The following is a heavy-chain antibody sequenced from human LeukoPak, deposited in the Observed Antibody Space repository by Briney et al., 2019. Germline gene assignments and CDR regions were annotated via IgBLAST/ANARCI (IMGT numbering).Heavy chain of an antibody. V-gene: IGHV3-30*03. CDR3: ARGDVLRFLEWLLSLDY. CDR1: GFTFSSYS. D-gene: IGHD3-3*01. Sequence: GGSLRLSCAASGFTFSSYSMSWVRQAPGKGLEWVAVISYDGSNKYYADSVKGRFTISRDNSKNTLYLQMNSLRAEDTAVYYCARGDVLRFLEWLLSLDYWGQGTLVTVSS. CDR2: ISYDGSNK. J-gene: IGHJ4*02.